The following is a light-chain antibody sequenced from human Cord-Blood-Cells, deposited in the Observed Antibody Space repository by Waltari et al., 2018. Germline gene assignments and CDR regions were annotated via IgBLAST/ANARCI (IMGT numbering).Light chain of an antibody. V-gene: IGKV4-1*01. CDR2: WAS. CDR3: QQYYSTPFT. Sequence: DIVMTQSPDSLAVSLGERATINCKSSQSVLYSSNNKNYLAWYQQKPGRPPKRLIYWASTRESGVPDRFSGSGSWTDFTLTISSLQAEDVAVYYCQQYYSTPFTFGPGTKVDIK. CDR1: QSVLYSSNNKNY. J-gene: IGKJ3*01.